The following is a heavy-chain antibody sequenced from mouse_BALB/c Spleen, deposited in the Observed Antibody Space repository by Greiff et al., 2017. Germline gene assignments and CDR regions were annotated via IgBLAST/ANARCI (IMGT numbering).Heavy chain of an antibody. Sequence: EVQLVESGGGLVKPGGSLKLSCAASGFTFSSYSMSWVRQTPEKRLEWVASISSGGSTYYPDSVKGRFTISRDNARNILYLQMSSLRSEDTAMYYCARVYYGKRDDAMDYWGQGTSVTVSS. D-gene: IGHD2-1*01. CDR1: GFTFSSYS. CDR2: ISSGGST. CDR3: ARVYYGKRDDAMDY. J-gene: IGHJ4*01. V-gene: IGHV5-6-5*01.